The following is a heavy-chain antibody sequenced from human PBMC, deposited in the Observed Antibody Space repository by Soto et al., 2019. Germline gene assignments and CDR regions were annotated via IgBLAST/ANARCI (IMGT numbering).Heavy chain of an antibody. V-gene: IGHV3-23*01. Sequence: VGSLRLSCACSVFTFKNFAMMCVRHSPGKGLEWISAIGDNGGGISYAKSVKGRFTISRDNSRDILYLEMNSLRVEDTAVYHCAKVKFQERKLFFEAWGQGIPVTVSS. CDR2: IGDNGGGI. J-gene: IGHJ5*02. CDR3: AKVKFQERKLFFEA. D-gene: IGHD2-15*01. CDR1: VFTFKNFA.